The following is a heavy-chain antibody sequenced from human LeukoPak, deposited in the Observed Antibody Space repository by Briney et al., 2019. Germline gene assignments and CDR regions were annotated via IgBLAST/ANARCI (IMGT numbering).Heavy chain of an antibody. D-gene: IGHD2/OR15-2a*01. CDR2: TNSDGSVR. V-gene: IGHV3-74*01. CDR1: RFVFSSHW. J-gene: IGHJ5*02. CDR3: AREPSVNNAIGYNWFDH. Sequence: VESLTLSCAASRFVFSSHWMHWLRHAPGKGLVWVSHTNSDGSVRNYEDSVEGRLIISRDNAKNTLYLQMNSLGAEDTAVYFCAREPSVNNAIGYNWFDHWGQGALVTVSS.